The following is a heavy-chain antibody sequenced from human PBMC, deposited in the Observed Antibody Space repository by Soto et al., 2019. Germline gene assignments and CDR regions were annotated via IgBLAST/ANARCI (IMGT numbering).Heavy chain of an antibody. CDR1: GGSITSGDHY. D-gene: IGHD2-15*01. CDR2: IYYSGST. CDR3: ARAGGYDFFGMDV. V-gene: IGHV4-30-4*01. Sequence: TSETLSLTCTISGGSITSGDHYWCLIRQPPGKGLGWIGNIYYSGSTYYNPSLESRVTISVDTSKNQFSLKLSAVTTADTAGYYCARAGGYDFFGMDVCGQGTTVT. J-gene: IGHJ6*02.